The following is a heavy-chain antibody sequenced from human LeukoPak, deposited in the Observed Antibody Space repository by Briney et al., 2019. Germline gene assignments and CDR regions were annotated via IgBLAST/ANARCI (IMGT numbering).Heavy chain of an antibody. J-gene: IGHJ4*02. Sequence: GGSLRLSCAASGLTFSSYWMHWVRQVPGKGLEWVASVNQDGTVKPYVDSVKGRFTVSRDHAENSLYLQTNRLRVGDTALYYCAGLGGGVNLFDYWGQGTLVTVSS. CDR2: VNQDGTVK. D-gene: IGHD3-16*01. CDR3: AGLGGGVNLFDY. V-gene: IGHV3-7*01. CDR1: GLTFSSYW.